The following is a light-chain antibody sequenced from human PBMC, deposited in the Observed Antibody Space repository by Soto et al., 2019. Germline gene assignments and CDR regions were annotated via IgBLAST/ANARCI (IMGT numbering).Light chain of an antibody. V-gene: IGKV3-20*01. CDR1: QSVSTSY. Sequence: EIGLTQSPGTLSLSPGEIATLSCRASQSVSTSYFAWYQQKPGQAPRLLIDGASSRVAGIPDRFSGSGAGTVFALTLSRLEREDFTVQCGRHSGCSLYPFGQGTKLEIK. CDR2: GAS. CDR3: RHSGCSLYP. J-gene: IGKJ2*01.